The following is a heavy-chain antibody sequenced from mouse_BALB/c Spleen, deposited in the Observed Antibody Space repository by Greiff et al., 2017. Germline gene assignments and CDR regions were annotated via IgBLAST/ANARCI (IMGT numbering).Heavy chain of an antibody. CDR3: ARPNGSSYHQFAY. Sequence: DVQLQESGAELVKPGASVKLSCTASGFNIKDTYMHWVKQRPEQGLEWIGRIDPANGNTKYDPKFQGKATITADTSSNTAYLQLSSLTSEDTAVYYCARPNGSSYHQFAYWGQGTLVTVSA. D-gene: IGHD1-1*01. V-gene: IGHV14-3*02. J-gene: IGHJ3*01. CDR2: IDPANGNT. CDR1: GFNIKDTY.